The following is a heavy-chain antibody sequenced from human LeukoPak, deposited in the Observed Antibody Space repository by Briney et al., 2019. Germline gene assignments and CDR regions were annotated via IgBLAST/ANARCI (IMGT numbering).Heavy chain of an antibody. V-gene: IGHV3-23*01. CDR2: ISGSGGST. CDR3: AKRCSSCYESEPPTH. J-gene: IGHJ4*02. Sequence: SGGSLRLSCAASGFTFRSYAMSWVRQAPGKGLEWVSGISGSGGSTYYTDSVKGRFTISRDNSMNMLYLQMNSLRAEDTAVYYCAKRCSSCYESEPPTHWGQGTLVTVSS. CDR1: GFTFRSYA. D-gene: IGHD2-2*01.